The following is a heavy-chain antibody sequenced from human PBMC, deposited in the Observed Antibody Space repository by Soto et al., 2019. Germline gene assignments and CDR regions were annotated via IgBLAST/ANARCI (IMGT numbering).Heavy chain of an antibody. J-gene: IGHJ4*02. CDR2: SSPRGDTI. CDR3: AKGPHTNVGWPYYFES. V-gene: IGHV3-48*02. CDR1: GFSLANYP. D-gene: IGHD6-19*01. Sequence: PGGSLRLSCVASGFSLANYPMNWVRQTPGKGLEWISYSSPRGDTIYYADSVEGRFTISRDNARNSLSLHMSNLRDEGSALYYCAKGPHTNVGWPYYFESWGQGVPVTVSS.